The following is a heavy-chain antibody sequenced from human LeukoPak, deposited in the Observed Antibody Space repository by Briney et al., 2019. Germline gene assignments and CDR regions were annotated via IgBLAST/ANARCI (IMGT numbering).Heavy chain of an antibody. CDR3: ARVESPYCSGGSCPRYNWFDP. CDR2: ISTYNGNT. J-gene: IGHJ5*02. V-gene: IGHV1-18*01. D-gene: IGHD2-15*01. CDR1: GYTFTSYG. Sequence: GASVKVSCKASGYTFTSYGISWVRQAPGQGLEWMGWISTYNGNTNYAQKLQGRVTMTTDTSTSTAYMELRSLRSDDTAVYYCARVESPYCSGGSCPRYNWFDPWGQGTLVTVSS.